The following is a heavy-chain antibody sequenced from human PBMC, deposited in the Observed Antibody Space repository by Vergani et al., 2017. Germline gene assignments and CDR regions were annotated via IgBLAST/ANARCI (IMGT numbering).Heavy chain of an antibody. V-gene: IGHV3-23*01. CDR3: AKNGYSSGWYPGYYYYGMDV. CDR1: GFTFSSYA. Sequence: EVQLLASGGGLVQPGGSLRLSCAASGFTFSSYAMSWVRQAPGKGLEWVSAISGSGGSTYYADSVKGRFTISRDNSQNTLYLQMNSLRAEDTAVYYCAKNGYSSGWYPGYYYYGMDVWGQGTTVTVSS. D-gene: IGHD6-19*01. J-gene: IGHJ6*02. CDR2: ISGSGGST.